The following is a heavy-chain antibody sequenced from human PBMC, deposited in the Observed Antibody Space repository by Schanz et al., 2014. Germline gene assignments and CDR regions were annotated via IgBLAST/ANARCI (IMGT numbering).Heavy chain of an antibody. Sequence: QVQLQQWGAGLLKPSETLSLTCAVYGGSIRSGTYYWSWIRQPAGKALEWVGRVFPNGITNYNPSLKSRVPISLDTSKNQFSLTLTSLTAADTAVYYCARDTTWRLDLWGRGTLVTVSS. CDR3: ARDTTWRLDL. V-gene: IGHV4-61*02. D-gene: IGHD1-1*01. CDR1: GGSIRSGTYY. CDR2: VFPNGIT. J-gene: IGHJ2*01.